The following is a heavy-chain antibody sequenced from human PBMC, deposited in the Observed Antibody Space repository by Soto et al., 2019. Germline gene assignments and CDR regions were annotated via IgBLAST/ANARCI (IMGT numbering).Heavy chain of an antibody. CDR2: IIPIFGTA. CDR3: ARGGYEYYYDSSGYYRRFDP. V-gene: IGHV1-69*01. D-gene: IGHD3-22*01. J-gene: IGHJ5*02. CDR1: GGTFSSYA. Sequence: QVQLVQSGAEVKKPGSSVKVSCKASGGTFSSYAISWVRQAPGQGLEWMGGIIPIFGTANYAQKFQGRVTITADESTSTAYMELSSLRSEDTAAYHCARGGYEYYYDSSGYYRRFDPWGQGTLVTVSS.